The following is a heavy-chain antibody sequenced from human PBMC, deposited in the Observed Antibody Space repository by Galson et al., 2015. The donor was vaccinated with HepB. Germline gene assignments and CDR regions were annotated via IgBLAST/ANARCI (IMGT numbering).Heavy chain of an antibody. D-gene: IGHD5-18*01. CDR2: ISSSSSYI. J-gene: IGHJ4*02. Sequence: TLRLSCAASGFTFSSYSMNWVRQAPGKGLEWVSSISSSSSYIYYADSVKGRFTISRDNAKNSLYLQMNSLRAEDTAVYYCARAGGYSYVKEVYVDSRTFDYWGQGALVTVSS. CDR1: GFTFSSYS. V-gene: IGHV3-21*01. CDR3: ARAGGYSYVKEVYVDSRTFDY.